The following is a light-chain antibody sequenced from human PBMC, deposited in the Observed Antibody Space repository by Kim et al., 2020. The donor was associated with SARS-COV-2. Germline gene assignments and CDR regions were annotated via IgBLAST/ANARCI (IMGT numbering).Light chain of an antibody. CDR1: SPNLGNNF. V-gene: IGLV1-47*01. Sequence: GQRGTTSYSGGSPNLGNNFVYWYRALPGAAPKLLIYRNHALPSGVPDRFSGSKSVTSASLAIGGLRSEDEADYYCASWDDSLSGQVFGGGTQLTVL. J-gene: IGLJ3*02. CDR2: RNH. CDR3: ASWDDSLSGQV.